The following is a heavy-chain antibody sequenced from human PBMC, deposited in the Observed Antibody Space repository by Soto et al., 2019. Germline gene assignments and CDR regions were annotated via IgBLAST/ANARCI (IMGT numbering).Heavy chain of an antibody. CDR3: ANEDHLLRYFDWLPPTYYYYGMDV. V-gene: IGHV3-23*01. D-gene: IGHD3-9*01. CDR1: GFTFSSYA. J-gene: IGHJ6*02. Sequence: EVQLLESGGGLVQPGGSLRLSCAASGFTFSSYAMSWVRQAPGKGLEWVSAISGSGGSTYYADSVKGRFTISRDNSKNTLYLQMNSLRAEDTAVYYCANEDHLLRYFDWLPPTYYYYGMDVWGQGTTVTVSS. CDR2: ISGSGGST.